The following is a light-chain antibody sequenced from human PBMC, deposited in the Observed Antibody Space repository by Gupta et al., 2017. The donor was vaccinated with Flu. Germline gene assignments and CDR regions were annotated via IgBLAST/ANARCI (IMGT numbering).Light chain of an antibody. CDR2: LVS. Sequence: DVAVRQPPLPPSVTLGQAASLPCRASQGLVYSDGNIYLHWFQQRPGQSPRRLIYLVSYRDSGVPDRFSGSGSGTDFTLKISRVEAEDVGVYYCMQGAHWPWAFGQGTKVEIK. J-gene: IGKJ1*01. V-gene: IGKV2-30*01. CDR1: QGLVYSDGNIY. CDR3: MQGAHWPWA.